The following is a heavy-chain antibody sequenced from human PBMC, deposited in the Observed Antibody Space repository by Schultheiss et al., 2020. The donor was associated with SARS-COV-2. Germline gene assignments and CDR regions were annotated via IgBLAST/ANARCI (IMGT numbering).Heavy chain of an antibody. D-gene: IGHD6-6*01. J-gene: IGHJ3*02. CDR3: AREGGSSSGAFDI. CDR2: IAHDGINR. V-gene: IGHV3-30*03. Sequence: GGSLRLSCAVSGFAFTTYGMHWVRQAPGRGLEWVAVIAHDGINRSYADSVKGRFTISRDNSKNTLYLQMNSLRVDDTAVYYCAREGGSSSGAFDIWGQGTMVTVSS. CDR1: GFAFTTYG.